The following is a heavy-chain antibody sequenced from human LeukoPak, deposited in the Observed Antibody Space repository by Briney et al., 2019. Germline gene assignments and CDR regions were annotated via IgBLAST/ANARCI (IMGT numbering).Heavy chain of an antibody. CDR3: ARQPYYYDSSGDY. D-gene: IGHD3-22*01. J-gene: IGHJ4*02. CDR2: IYYSGST. CDR1: GGSISSSSYY. Sequence: SETLSLTCTVSGGSISSSSYYWGWIRQPPGKGLEWIGSIYYSGSTYYNPSLKSRVTISVDTSKNQFSLKLSSVTAADTAVYYCARQPYYYDSSGDYWGQGTLVTVSS. V-gene: IGHV4-39*01.